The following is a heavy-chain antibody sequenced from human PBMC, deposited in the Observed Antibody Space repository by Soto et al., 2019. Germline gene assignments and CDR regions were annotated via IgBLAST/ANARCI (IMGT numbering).Heavy chain of an antibody. CDR1: GDSISNYY. CDR2: FSYRGST. V-gene: IGHV4-59*01. CDR3: ARGRRYYDFWSGYYSTKVGPPHKQYYYYYGMDV. D-gene: IGHD3-3*01. Sequence: PSETLSLTCTVSGDSISNYYWSWIRQPPGKGLEWIGYFSYRGSTNYNPSLKSRVTISVDTSKNQFSLNVSSVTAADTAVYYCARGRRYYDFWSGYYSTKVGPPHKQYYYYYGMDVWGQGTTVTVSS. J-gene: IGHJ6*02.